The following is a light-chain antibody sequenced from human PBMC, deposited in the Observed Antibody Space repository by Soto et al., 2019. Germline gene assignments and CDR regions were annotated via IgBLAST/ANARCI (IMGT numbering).Light chain of an antibody. CDR3: AAWDDTLVYL. CDR2: GDD. J-gene: IGLJ1*01. CDR1: RSNIGTNA. V-gene: IGLV1-44*01. Sequence: QSVLTQPPSASGTPGQRVTLSCSGSRSNIGTNAVAWYQHLPGTAPKLLIYGDDQRPSGVPDRFSGSKSGTSASLAISGLHSDDEADYYCAAWDDTLVYLFGTGTKVTAL.